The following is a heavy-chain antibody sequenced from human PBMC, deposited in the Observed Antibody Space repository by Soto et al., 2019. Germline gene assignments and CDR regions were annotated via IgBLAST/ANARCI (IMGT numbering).Heavy chain of an antibody. CDR1: GYTFTSYA. Sequence: GASVKVSCKASGYTFTSYAMHWVRQAPGQRLEWMGWINAGNGNTKYSQKFQGRITITRDTSASTAYMELSSLRSEDTAVYYCAAAIAVAKLHPYYFDYWGQGTLVTVSS. J-gene: IGHJ4*02. D-gene: IGHD6-19*01. CDR3: AAAIAVAKLHPYYFDY. CDR2: INAGNGNT. V-gene: IGHV1-3*01.